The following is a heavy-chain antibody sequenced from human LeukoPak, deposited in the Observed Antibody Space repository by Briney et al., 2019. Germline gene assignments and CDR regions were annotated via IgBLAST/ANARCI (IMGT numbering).Heavy chain of an antibody. J-gene: IGHJ3*02. CDR2: INHSGRA. CDR3: ARGGVTPIRLPI. V-gene: IGHV4-34*01. D-gene: IGHD2-21*02. Sequence: PSETLSLTCAVYGGSFSDYYWSWVRQPPGKGLEWIGEINHSGRADYNPSLKSRVTISVDTSKNQFSLKLSSVTAADTAMYYCARGGVTPIRLPIWGQGTMVTVSS. CDR1: GGSFSDYY.